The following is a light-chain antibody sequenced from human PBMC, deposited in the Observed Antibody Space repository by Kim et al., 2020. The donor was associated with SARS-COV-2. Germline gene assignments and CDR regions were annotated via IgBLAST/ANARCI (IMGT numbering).Light chain of an antibody. J-gene: IGKJ5*01. Sequence: SVGDRVIITCRESQGNSSAFAWYQQKPGKGTKHLIYDASSLESGVPSRFSGSGSGTDFTLTLSSQQPEDFATYYCQQFNSFPPITFGQGTRLEIK. CDR2: DAS. V-gene: IGKV1-13*02. CDR3: QQFNSFPPIT. CDR1: QGNSSA.